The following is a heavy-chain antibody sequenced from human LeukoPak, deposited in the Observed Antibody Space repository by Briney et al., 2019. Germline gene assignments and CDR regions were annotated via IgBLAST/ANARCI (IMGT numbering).Heavy chain of an antibody. CDR1: GFTVSSNY. J-gene: IGHJ3*02. Sequence: GGSLRLSCAASGFTVSSNYMSWVRQAPGKGLDWVSVIYSGGSTYYADSVKGRFTISRANSKNTLYLQMNSLRAEDTAVYYCARDRVRGSNGWYAFDIWGQGTMVTVSS. CDR2: IYSGGST. CDR3: ARDRVRGSNGWYAFDI. D-gene: IGHD6-19*01. V-gene: IGHV3-66*01.